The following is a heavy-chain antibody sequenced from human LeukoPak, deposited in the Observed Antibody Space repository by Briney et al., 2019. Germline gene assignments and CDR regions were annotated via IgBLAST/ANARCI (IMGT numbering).Heavy chain of an antibody. CDR2: IIPIYGRA. V-gene: IGHV1-69*13. Sequence: ASVKVSCKASGGTFSSYAISWVRQAPGQGLEWMGKIIPIYGRANYGQKFQGRVTITADESTTTSYMELSSLTAEDMAVYYCATGGAYEFRDDYWGQGTLVTVSS. D-gene: IGHD3-3*01. J-gene: IGHJ4*02. CDR1: GGTFSSYA. CDR3: ATGGAYEFRDDY.